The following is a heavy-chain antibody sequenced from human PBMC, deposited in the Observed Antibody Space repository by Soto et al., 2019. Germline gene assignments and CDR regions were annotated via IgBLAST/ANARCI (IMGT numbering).Heavy chain of an antibody. CDR2: ISAYNGNT. D-gene: IGHD2-21*02. V-gene: IGHV1-18*04. Sequence: ASVKVSCKASGYTFTSYGISWVRQAPGQGLEWMGWISAYNGNTNYAQKLQGRVTMTTDTSTSTAYMELRSLRSDDTAVYYCARDFTYCGGDCYSDWFDPWGQGTLVTLSS. J-gene: IGHJ5*02. CDR3: ARDFTYCGGDCYSDWFDP. CDR1: GYTFTSYG.